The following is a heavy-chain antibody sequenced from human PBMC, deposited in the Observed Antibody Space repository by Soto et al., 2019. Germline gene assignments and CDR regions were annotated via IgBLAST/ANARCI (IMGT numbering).Heavy chain of an antibody. CDR3: SKRPLVLRVLFYY. V-gene: IGHV3-23*01. J-gene: IGHJ4*01. CDR2: ISGSGDNT. CDR1: GFTFSNYV. D-gene: IGHD2-2*01. Sequence: GGSLRLSCAASGFTFSNYVMSWVRQAPGKGLEWVSSISGSGDNTYYADSVKGRFTISRDNSKNTLFLQMNSLRAEDTAVYYCSKRPLVLRVLFYYSSQRTLVTVSA.